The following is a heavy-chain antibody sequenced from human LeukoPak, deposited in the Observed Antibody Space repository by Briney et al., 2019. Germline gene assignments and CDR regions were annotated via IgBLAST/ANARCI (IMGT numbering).Heavy chain of an antibody. D-gene: IGHD2-8*02. V-gene: IGHV1-18*01. Sequence: GASVNVSCKTSGYMFTHFGLTWVRQAPGQGFEWLGWISGYTGHTSYTLKLAGRITVTIDTSTNTGYMELRSLRSDDTAMYYCARVIYDSTGHPSFDYWGRGTLVTVST. CDR2: ISGYTGHT. CDR3: ARVIYDSTGHPSFDY. CDR1: GYMFTHFG. J-gene: IGHJ4*02.